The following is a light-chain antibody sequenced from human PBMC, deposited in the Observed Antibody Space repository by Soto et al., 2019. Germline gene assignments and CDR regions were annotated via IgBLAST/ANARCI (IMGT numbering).Light chain of an antibody. J-gene: IGLJ1*01. CDR3: CAYAVTFYV. CDR2: ASS. CDR1: SSDVGGYNY. V-gene: IGLV2-14*01. Sequence: QSALTQPASVSGSPGQSITISCTGTSSDVGGYNYVSWYQHHAGKAPRLMIYASSNRPSGVSHRFSGSRSGNTASLTISGLQAEDEADYYCCAYAVTFYVFGTGTKLTVL.